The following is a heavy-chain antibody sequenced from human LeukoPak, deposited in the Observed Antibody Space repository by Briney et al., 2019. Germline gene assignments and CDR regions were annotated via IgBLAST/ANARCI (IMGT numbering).Heavy chain of an antibody. J-gene: IGHJ6*02. Sequence: PGGSLRLSCAASGFTFSSYWMSWIRQPPGKGLEWIGYIYYSGSTNYNPSLKSRVTISVDTSKNQFSLKLSSVTAADTAVYYCARDLGTTPYYYYGMDVWGQGTTVTVSS. CDR1: GFTFSSYW. CDR2: IYYSGST. D-gene: IGHD1-1*01. V-gene: IGHV4-59*01. CDR3: ARDLGTTPYYYYGMDV.